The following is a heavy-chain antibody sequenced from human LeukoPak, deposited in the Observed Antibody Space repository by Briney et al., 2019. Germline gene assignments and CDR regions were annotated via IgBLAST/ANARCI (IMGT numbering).Heavy chain of an antibody. D-gene: IGHD1-26*01. CDR3: ARGGNYAPFDY. V-gene: IGHV3-48*03. CDR1: GFTFRNEE. CDR2: ISSTDSPI. Sequence: QPGGSLRLSCVVSGFTFRNEEMNWVRQAPGRGLEWIAYISSTDSPISYGDSVKGRFTISRDNAKNSLYLQMNSLRVDDTAIYYCARGGNYAPFDYWGQGALVAVS. J-gene: IGHJ4*02.